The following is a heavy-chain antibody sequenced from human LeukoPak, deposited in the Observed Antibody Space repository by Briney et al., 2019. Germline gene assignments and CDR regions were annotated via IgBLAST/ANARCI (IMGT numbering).Heavy chain of an antibody. CDR3: AKDIAAIQVAANYYMGV. D-gene: IGHD2-2*02. CDR1: GFSFGDNI. Sequence: GGSLRLFCAASGFSFGDNIMHWVRQGPGKGLEWVSLITLNGDTTYYADSVKGRFTISRDNSKNSLFLQMNSLRTEDTALYYCAKDIAAIQVAANYYMGVWGKGTTVIVSS. J-gene: IGHJ6*03. CDR2: ITLNGDTT. V-gene: IGHV3-43*01.